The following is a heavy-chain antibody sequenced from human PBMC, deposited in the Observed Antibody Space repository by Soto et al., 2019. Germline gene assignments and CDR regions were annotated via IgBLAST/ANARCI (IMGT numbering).Heavy chain of an antibody. V-gene: IGHV1-69*13. CDR1: GGTFSSYA. J-gene: IGHJ5*02. Sequence: SVKVSCKASGGTFSSYAISWVRQAPGQGLEWIGGIIPIFGTANYAQKFQGRVTITADESTSTAYMELSSLRSEDTAVYYCARYSNYVNNWFDPWGQGTLVTVSS. CDR3: ARYSNYVNNWFDP. D-gene: IGHD4-4*01. CDR2: IIPIFGTA.